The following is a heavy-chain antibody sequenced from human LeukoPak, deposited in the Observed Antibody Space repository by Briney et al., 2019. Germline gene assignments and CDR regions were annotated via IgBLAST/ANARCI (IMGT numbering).Heavy chain of an antibody. V-gene: IGHV3-11*05. CDR1: GFTFSNYY. J-gene: IGHJ3*01. Sequence: PGGSLRLSCAASGFTFSNYYMSWVRQAPGKGLEWVSYISCSGSHTNYADSVKGRFTISRDNAKNSLYLQMNSLRAEDTAVYYCARDEAEAFDVWGQGTMVTVSS. CDR3: ARDEAEAFDV. CDR2: ISCSGSHT.